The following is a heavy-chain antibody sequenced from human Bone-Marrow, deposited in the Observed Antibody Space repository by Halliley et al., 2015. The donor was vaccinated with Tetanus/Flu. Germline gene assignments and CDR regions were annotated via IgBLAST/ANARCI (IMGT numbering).Heavy chain of an antibody. Sequence: SLRLSCAASGFTFSTYCMHWVRQAPGSAPVSDSRLNIDGSSTSYADSVKGRFTIPRDNAKNTLYLQMNSLRAEDTAVYYCAIRDRGTLLCGVWG. CDR2: LNIDGSST. CDR1: GFTFSTYC. CDR3: AIRDRGTLLCGV. J-gene: IGHJ6*02. V-gene: IGHV3-74*01. D-gene: IGHD2-15*01.